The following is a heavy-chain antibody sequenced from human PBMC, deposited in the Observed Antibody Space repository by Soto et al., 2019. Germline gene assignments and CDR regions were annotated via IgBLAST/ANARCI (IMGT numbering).Heavy chain of an antibody. CDR1: GGTFSSYA. J-gene: IGHJ6*02. D-gene: IGHD6-6*01. CDR2: IIPIFGTA. CDR3: AGGQLVGFNYYYYGMDV. Sequence: GASVKVSCKASGGTFSSYAISWVRQAPGQGLEWMGGIIPIFGTANYAQKFQGRVTITADESTSTAYMELSSLRSEDTAVYYCAGGQLVGFNYYYYGMDVWGQGTTVTVSS. V-gene: IGHV1-69*13.